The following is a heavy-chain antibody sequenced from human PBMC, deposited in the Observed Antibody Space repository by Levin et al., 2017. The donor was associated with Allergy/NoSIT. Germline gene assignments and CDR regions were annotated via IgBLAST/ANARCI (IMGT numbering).Heavy chain of an antibody. CDR3: ARGHQGGYSGYDHDSPFGYYGMDV. Sequence: GGSLRLSCAASGFTVSSNYMSWVRQAPGKGLEWVSVIYSGGSTYYADSVKGRFTISRDNSKNTLYLQMNSLRAEDTAVYYCARGHQGGYSGYDHDSPFGYYGMDVWGQGTTVTVSS. D-gene: IGHD5-12*01. CDR2: IYSGGST. J-gene: IGHJ6*02. V-gene: IGHV3-53*01. CDR1: GFTVSSNY.